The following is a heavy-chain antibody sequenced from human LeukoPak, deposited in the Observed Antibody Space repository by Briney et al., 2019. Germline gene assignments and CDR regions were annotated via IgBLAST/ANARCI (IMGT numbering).Heavy chain of an antibody. CDR3: ATDSPLPFGSGSSFDY. J-gene: IGHJ4*02. CDR2: IKQDGSEK. D-gene: IGHD3-10*01. Sequence: PGGSLRLSCTVSGFTFSSYWMSWVRQAPGKGLEWEANIKQDGSEKYYVDSVKGRFTISRDNAKKSLYLQMNSLRAEDTAVYYCATDSPLPFGSGSSFDYWGQGTLVTVSS. V-gene: IGHV3-7*01. CDR1: GFTFSSYW.